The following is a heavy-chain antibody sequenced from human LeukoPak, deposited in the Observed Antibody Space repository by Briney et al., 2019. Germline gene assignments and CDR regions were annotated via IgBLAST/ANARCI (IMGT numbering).Heavy chain of an antibody. CDR2: ISSSSGYI. D-gene: IGHD3-16*01. Sequence: PGGSLRLSCAASGFTFSSYSMNWVRQAPGKGLEGVSSISSSSGYIYYADSVKGRFTISRDNAKNSLYLQMNSLRVEDTAVYYCARGNDYVIGDYWGQGTLVTVSS. CDR1: GFTFSSYS. CDR3: ARGNDYVIGDY. V-gene: IGHV3-21*01. J-gene: IGHJ4*02.